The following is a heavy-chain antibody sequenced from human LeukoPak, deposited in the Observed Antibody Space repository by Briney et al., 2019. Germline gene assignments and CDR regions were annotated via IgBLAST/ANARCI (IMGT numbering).Heavy chain of an antibody. Sequence: SETLFLTCAVYGGSFSGYYWSWIRQPPGKGLEWIGEINHSGSTNYNPSLKSRVTISVDKSNHQFTLEMNSVTAADTAIYYCARDLGYYYGLDIWSRGTTVTVSS. J-gene: IGHJ6*02. V-gene: IGHV4-34*01. D-gene: IGHD3-16*01. CDR2: INHSGST. CDR1: GGSFSGYY. CDR3: ARDLGYYYGLDI.